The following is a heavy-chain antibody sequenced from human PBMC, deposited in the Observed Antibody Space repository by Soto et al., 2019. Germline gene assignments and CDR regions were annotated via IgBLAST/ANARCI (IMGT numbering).Heavy chain of an antibody. CDR3: ARGGDSSLDYYGMDV. V-gene: IGHV1-3*01. Sequence: GASVKVSCKASGYTFTSYAMHWVRQAPGQRLEWMGWINAGNGNTKYSQKFQGRVTITRGTSASTAYMELSSLRSEDTAVYYCARGGDSSLDYYGMDVWGQGTTVTVSS. D-gene: IGHD2-21*02. CDR2: INAGNGNT. J-gene: IGHJ6*02. CDR1: GYTFTSYA.